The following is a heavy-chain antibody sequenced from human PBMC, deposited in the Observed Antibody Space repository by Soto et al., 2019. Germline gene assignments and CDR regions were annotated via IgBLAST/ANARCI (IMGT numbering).Heavy chain of an antibody. Sequence: SETLSLTCAVSCGSFRGYFWSWIRQSPDKGLEWIGEINDSGSTYYNPSFKSRLTLSVDTSRSQISLRLTSMTAADSAVYYCQGGDFWGQGTRVTVSS. V-gene: IGHV4-34*01. J-gene: IGHJ4*02. CDR2: INDSGST. D-gene: IGHD3-16*01. CDR3: QGGDF. CDR1: CGSFRGYF.